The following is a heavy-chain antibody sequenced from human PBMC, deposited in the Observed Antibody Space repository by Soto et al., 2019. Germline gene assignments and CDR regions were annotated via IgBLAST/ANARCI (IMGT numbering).Heavy chain of an antibody. CDR2: ISYDGTKK. CDR3: AKGSYSGVYSDFDY. V-gene: IGHV3-30*18. CDR1: GVSFSSYD. D-gene: IGHD1-26*01. Sequence: GGSLRLSCAASGVSFSSYDMYWVRQAPGKGLEWVAAISYDGTKKYYADSVKGRFTLSRDNSKNTLYLQMNSLRAGDTAVYYCAKGSYSGVYSDFDYWGQGSLVTSPQ. J-gene: IGHJ4*02.